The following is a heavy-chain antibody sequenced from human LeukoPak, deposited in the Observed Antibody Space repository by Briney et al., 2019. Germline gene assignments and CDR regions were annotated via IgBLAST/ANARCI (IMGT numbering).Heavy chain of an antibody. CDR2: IKEDGSET. Sequence: GGSLRLSCAASGFTFSSYWMNWVRQAPGKGLECLANIKEDGSETYYADSVKGRFTISRDNAKNSLYLQMNSLRAEDTAVYYCAKDKEGWFDPWGQGTLVTVSS. J-gene: IGHJ5*02. CDR3: AKDKEGWFDP. CDR1: GFTFSSYW. V-gene: IGHV3-7*03.